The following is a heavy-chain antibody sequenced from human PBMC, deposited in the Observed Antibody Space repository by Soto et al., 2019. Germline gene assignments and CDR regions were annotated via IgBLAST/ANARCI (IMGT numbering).Heavy chain of an antibody. CDR1: GFTLNNAW. CDR3: VGALTYEVPYYYYGMDV. CDR2: IKQGGNEK. D-gene: IGHD3-16*01. Sequence: GGSLRLSCVASGFTLNNAWMSWVRQAPGKGLEWVANIKQGGNEKFYVDSVKGRFTISRDNDKKSLYLQMDSLRVEDTAVYYCVGALTYEVPYYYYGMDVWGQGTTVTVSS. J-gene: IGHJ6*02. V-gene: IGHV3-7*01.